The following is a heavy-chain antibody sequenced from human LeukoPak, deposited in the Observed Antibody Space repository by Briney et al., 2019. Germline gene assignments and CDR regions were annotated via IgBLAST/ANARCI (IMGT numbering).Heavy chain of an antibody. CDR3: ARAGYYEVWSDYYTFDL. D-gene: IGHD3-3*01. Sequence: SETLSLTCIVSGGSISSSDYYWGWIRQPPGKGLEWIGDVYSSGSTNYSPSLKSRVSISVDRSTKVIFLTLNSVTAADTAVYFCARAGYYEVWSDYYTFDLWGQGRLVIVSS. J-gene: IGHJ5*01. CDR1: GGSISSSDYY. CDR2: VYSSGST. V-gene: IGHV4-61*05.